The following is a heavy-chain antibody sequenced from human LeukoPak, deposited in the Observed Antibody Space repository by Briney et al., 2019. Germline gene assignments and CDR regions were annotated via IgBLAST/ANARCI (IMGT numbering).Heavy chain of an antibody. V-gene: IGHV3-53*01. CDR2: IYGAGST. D-gene: IGHD1-26*01. Sequence: GGSLRLSCAASGFTVSSNYMSWVRQAPEKGLERVSVIYGAGSTYYADSVKGRFTISRDNSKNTLYLQMNSLRAEDTAVYYCARESSGSYYFDYWGQGTLVTVSS. CDR3: ARESSGSYYFDY. CDR1: GFTVSSNY. J-gene: IGHJ4*02.